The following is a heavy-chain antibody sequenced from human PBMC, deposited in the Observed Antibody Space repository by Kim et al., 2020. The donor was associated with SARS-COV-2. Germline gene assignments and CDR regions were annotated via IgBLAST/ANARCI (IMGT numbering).Heavy chain of an antibody. V-gene: IGHV3-11*05. D-gene: IGHD6-13*01. J-gene: IGHJ4*02. Sequence: ADSVKGRFTISRDNAKNSLYLQMNSLRAEDTAVYYCARDPGGLAAAGIDYWGQGTLVTVSS. CDR3: ARDPGGLAAAGIDY.